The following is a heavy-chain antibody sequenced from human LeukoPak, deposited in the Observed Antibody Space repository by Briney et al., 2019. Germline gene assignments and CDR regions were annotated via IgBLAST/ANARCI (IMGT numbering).Heavy chain of an antibody. CDR3: ARQVSGLSLYYFDY. V-gene: IGHV4-39*01. J-gene: IGHJ4*02. CDR1: VDSITSRDHY. D-gene: IGHD6-19*01. Sequence: SETLSLTCTVSVDSITSRDHYCGWIRQPPGKRLQWIGSIYFSGNTDYNSSLKSRVTISVDTSRNQFSLKLRSLNAADTAVYYCARQVSGLSLYYFDYWGQGTLITVSS. CDR2: IYFSGNT.